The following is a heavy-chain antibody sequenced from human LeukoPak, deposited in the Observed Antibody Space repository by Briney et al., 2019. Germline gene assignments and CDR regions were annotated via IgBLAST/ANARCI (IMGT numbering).Heavy chain of an antibody. V-gene: IGHV3-53*01. J-gene: IGHJ4*02. D-gene: IGHD3/OR15-3a*01. CDR2: IYSGGST. CDR3: ARGDSDY. Sequence: GGSLRLSCAASGVTLSTYAMSWVRQAPGKGLEWVSVIYSGGSTYYADSVKGRFTISRDNSKNTLYLQMNSLRAEDTAVYYCARGDSDYWGQGTLVTVSS. CDR1: GVTLSTYA.